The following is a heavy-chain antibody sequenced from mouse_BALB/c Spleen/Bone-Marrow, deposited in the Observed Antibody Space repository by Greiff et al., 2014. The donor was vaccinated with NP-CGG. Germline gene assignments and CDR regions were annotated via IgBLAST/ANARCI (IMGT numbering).Heavy chain of an antibody. CDR1: GYSFTGYF. CDR2: INPYNGDT. J-gene: IGHJ4*01. D-gene: IGHD2-3*01. CDR3: ARGGLLRAMVY. Sequence: EVQLQQSGPELVKPGASVKISCKASGYSFTGYFMNWVMQSHGKSLEWIGRINPYNGDTFYNQRFKGKATLTVDKSSSTAHMELRSLASEDSAVYYCARGGLLRAMVYWGQGTSVTVSS. V-gene: IGHV1-20*02.